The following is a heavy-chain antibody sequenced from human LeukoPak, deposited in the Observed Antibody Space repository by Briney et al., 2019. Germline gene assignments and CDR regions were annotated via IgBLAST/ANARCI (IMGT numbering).Heavy chain of an antibody. CDR1: GFTFTPYS. V-gene: IGHV3-21*01. CDR3: ARDQSLRGWLQPGEFDY. D-gene: IGHD5-24*01. CDR2: ISSRSNYI. Sequence: PGGSLRLSCAASGFTFTPYSMNWVRQAPGKGLEWVSSISSRSNYIYYADSVKGRFTVSRDNAKNSLYLQMNSLRAEDTAVYYCARDQSLRGWLQPGEFDYWGQGALVTVSS. J-gene: IGHJ4*02.